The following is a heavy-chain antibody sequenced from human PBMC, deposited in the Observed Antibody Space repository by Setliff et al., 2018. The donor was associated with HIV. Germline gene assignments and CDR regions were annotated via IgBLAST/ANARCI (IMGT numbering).Heavy chain of an antibody. D-gene: IGHD2-15*01. V-gene: IGHV4-34*01. CDR2: IIHSGGT. CDR3: ARGGLGVVGAIDY. CDR1: GGSFSGYY. J-gene: IGHJ4*02. Sequence: SETLSLTCAVYGGSFSGYYWTWIRQPPGRGLEWIGDIIHSGGTNYNRSLKSRVTISVDTSKDQFSLNLSSVTAADTAVYYCARGGLGVVGAIDYWSQGTLVTAPQ.